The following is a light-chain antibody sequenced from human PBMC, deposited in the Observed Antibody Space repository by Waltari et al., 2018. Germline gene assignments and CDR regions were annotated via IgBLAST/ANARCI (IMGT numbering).Light chain of an antibody. CDR1: QSVGRW. J-gene: IGKJ5*01. CDR3: QEYSRFPLYT. CDR2: RTS. Sequence: DIQMTQSPSTLSAFVGDSVTVACRASQSVGRWLAWYKHKPGKAPKLLIYRTSTLEKGVPSRFSGGGSETDFTLTISSLQPDDFATYSCQEYSRFPLYTFGPGTRLEIK. V-gene: IGKV1-5*03.